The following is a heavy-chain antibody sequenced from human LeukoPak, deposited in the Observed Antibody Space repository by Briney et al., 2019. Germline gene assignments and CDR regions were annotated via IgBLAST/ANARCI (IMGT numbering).Heavy chain of an antibody. Sequence: QPGGSLRLSCAASGFTFSSYAMSWVRQAPGKGLEWVSAISGSGGSTYYADSVKGRFTISRDNSKNTLYLQMNSLRAEDTAVYYCARSQAVAGTVDYWGQGTLVTVSS. CDR1: GFTFSSYA. V-gene: IGHV3-23*01. D-gene: IGHD6-19*01. J-gene: IGHJ4*02. CDR2: ISGSGGST. CDR3: ARSQAVAGTVDY.